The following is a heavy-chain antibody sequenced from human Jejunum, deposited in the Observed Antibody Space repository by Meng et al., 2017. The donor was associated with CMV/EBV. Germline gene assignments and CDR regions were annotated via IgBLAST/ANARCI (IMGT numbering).Heavy chain of an antibody. Sequence: QVQLQESGPGLVKPSETLSFTCTVSGGSVNNYYWSWIRQSAGKGLEWIGRFYSSDTYNYHPSLDSRVTMSLDTSKNQFSLNLRSVTAADTATYYCARGPGASTREGFDYWGLGTLVTVSS. CDR1: GGSVNNYY. V-gene: IGHV4-4*07. CDR3: ARGPGASTREGFDY. CDR2: FYSSDTY. D-gene: IGHD1-26*01. J-gene: IGHJ4*02.